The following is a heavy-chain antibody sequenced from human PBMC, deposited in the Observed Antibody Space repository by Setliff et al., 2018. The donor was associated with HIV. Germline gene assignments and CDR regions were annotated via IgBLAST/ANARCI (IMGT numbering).Heavy chain of an antibody. CDR3: VGLWRGLWTTSPGDQYYGMDI. J-gene: IGHJ6*02. Sequence: SVKVSCKASGVKFNNYILSWVRQAPGEGLEWMGGITPFFRTPKYAQKFQGRVTISTDESTKTGYMELSSVTFADTDVYYCVGLWRGLWTTSPGDQYYGMDIWGQGTTVTVSS. D-gene: IGHD3-3*01. CDR1: GVKFNNYI. V-gene: IGHV1-69*05. CDR2: ITPFFRTP.